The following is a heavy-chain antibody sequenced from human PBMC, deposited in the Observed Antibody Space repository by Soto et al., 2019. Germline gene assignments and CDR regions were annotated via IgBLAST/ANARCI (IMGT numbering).Heavy chain of an antibody. J-gene: IGHJ4*02. D-gene: IGHD6-19*01. CDR3: ARHTSGWHYYDY. V-gene: IGHV3-21*01. Sequence: GGSLRLSCAASGFTFSSYSMNWVRQAPGKGLEWVSSISSSSSYIYYADSVKGRFTISRDNAKNSLYLQMNSLRAEDTAVYYCARHTSGWHYYDYWGQGTPVTVSS. CDR1: GFTFSSYS. CDR2: ISSSSSYI.